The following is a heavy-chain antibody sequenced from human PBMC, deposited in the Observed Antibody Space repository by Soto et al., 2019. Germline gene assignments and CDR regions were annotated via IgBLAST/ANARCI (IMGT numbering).Heavy chain of an antibody. CDR3: ARGQHGRSYYDDFYGLDV. D-gene: IGHD3-22*01. J-gene: IGHJ6*02. CDR1: GYTFTAYS. CDR2: INPNSGGT. Sequence: QVQLVQSGAEVKKPGASVKVSCTASGYTFTAYSIHWVRQAPGQGLEWMGWINPNSGGTSYAQKLRGWVNLTIDTSISTVYMEVRGLKSDDTAVYYFARGQHGRSYYDDFYGLDVWGQGSTVTVSS. V-gene: IGHV1-2*04.